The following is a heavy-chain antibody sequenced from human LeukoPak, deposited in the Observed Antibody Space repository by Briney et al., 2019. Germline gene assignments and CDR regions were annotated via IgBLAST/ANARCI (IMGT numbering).Heavy chain of an antibody. CDR3: AASGTYSNWFDP. Sequence: SETLSLTCTVSGDSISSYYWNWIRQSPGKGLEWIGYIYDSGSTNYSPSLKSRVTISVDTSKHQFSLNLRSATAADTAVYYCAASGTYSNWFDPWGQGTLVIVSS. CDR2: IYDSGST. CDR1: GDSISSYY. D-gene: IGHD1-26*01. J-gene: IGHJ5*02. V-gene: IGHV4-59*01.